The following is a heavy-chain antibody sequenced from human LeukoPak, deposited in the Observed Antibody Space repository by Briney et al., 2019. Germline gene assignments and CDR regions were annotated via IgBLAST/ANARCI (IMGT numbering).Heavy chain of an antibody. CDR2: INPNSGVT. V-gene: IGHV1-2*02. CDR3: GSGQWMVGVFY. D-gene: IGHD6-19*01. CDR1: GHTFTGYY. J-gene: IGHJ4*02. Sequence: AAVKETCKASGHTFTGYYMHWVRQAPGQGLEWLGWINPNSGVTNYAQKFQGRITMTRDTSITTVYMELSSLTSDDTAVYYCGSGQWMVGVFYWGQGTLVTVSS.